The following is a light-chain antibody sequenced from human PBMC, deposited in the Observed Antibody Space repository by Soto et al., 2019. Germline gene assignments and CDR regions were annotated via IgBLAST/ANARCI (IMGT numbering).Light chain of an antibody. CDR2: DND. Sequence: QSVLTQPPSVSAAPGQKVTISCSGSRSNIGNKYVAWYQQLPGTAPKLLIYDNDKRPSGIPDRFSASTSGTSATLAITGLQTGDEADYYCGTWDSSLSEGVFGGGTKLTVL. J-gene: IGLJ2*01. CDR3: GTWDSSLSEGV. CDR1: RSNIGNKY. V-gene: IGLV1-51*01.